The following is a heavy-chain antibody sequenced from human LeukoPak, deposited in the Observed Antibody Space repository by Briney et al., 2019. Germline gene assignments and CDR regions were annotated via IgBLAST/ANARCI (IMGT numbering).Heavy chain of an antibody. V-gene: IGHV1-18*01. Sequence: ASVKVSCKASGYFFSSYGLSWVRQAPGQGLEWMGWISGYNGKTNYAQKVQGRVTMTTDTSTGTAYMELRSLRSDDTAVYYCARVPHNCSGDRCYSRWFDPWGQGTLVIVSS. CDR2: ISGYNGKT. CDR3: ARVPHNCSGDRCYSRWFDP. J-gene: IGHJ5*02. CDR1: GYFFSSYG. D-gene: IGHD2-15*01.